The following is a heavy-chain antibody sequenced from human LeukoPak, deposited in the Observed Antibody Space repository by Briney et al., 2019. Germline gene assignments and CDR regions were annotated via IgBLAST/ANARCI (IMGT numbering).Heavy chain of an antibody. CDR3: ARVDIVVVPAALQFDY. J-gene: IGHJ4*02. CDR1: GYTFTSYG. CDR2: ISAYNGNT. V-gene: IGHV1-18*01. D-gene: IGHD2-2*01. Sequence: APVKVSCKASGYTFTSYGISCVRQAPGEGLECRGCISAYNGNTNYAQKLQGRVTMTTDTSTSTAYMELRSLRSDDTAVYYCARVDIVVVPAALQFDYWGQGTLVTVSS.